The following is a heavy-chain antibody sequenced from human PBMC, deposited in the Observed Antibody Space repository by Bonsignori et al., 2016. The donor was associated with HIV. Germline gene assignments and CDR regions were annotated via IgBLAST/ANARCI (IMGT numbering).Heavy chain of an antibody. CDR2: INHSGSI. Sequence: WIRQPPGKGLEWIGEINHSGSINYNPSLKSRVTISVDTSKNQFSLKLSSVTAADTAVYYCARKPSYYYGSGSSYFDYWGPGNPGHRLL. D-gene: IGHD3-10*01. J-gene: IGHJ4*02. V-gene: IGHV4-34*01. CDR3: ARKPSYYYGSGSSYFDY.